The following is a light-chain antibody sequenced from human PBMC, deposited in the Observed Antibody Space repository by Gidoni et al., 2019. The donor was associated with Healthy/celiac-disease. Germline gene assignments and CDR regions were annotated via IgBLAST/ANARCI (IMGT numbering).Light chain of an antibody. Sequence: DIVMTQSPDPLALSLGESATIYCKSSQSVLYSSNNKNYLAWYQQKPGQPPKLLIYWASTRESGVPERFSGSGSGTDFTLTISSLQAEDVAVYYCQQYYSTPYTFXXXTKLEIK. J-gene: IGKJ2*01. V-gene: IGKV4-1*01. CDR1: QSVLYSSNNKNY. CDR3: QQYYSTPYT. CDR2: WAS.